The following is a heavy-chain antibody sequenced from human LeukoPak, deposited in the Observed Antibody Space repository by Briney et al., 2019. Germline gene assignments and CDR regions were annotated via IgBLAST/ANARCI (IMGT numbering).Heavy chain of an antibody. D-gene: IGHD5-12*01. CDR1: GGSISSGSYY. CDR2: IYTSGST. J-gene: IGHJ4*02. Sequence: SQTLSLTCTVSGGSISSGSYYWSWIRQPAGKGLEWIGRIYTSGSTNYNPSLESRVTISVDTSKNQFSLKLSSVTAADTAVYYCARLIGGYAPNTFDYWGQGTLVTVSS. V-gene: IGHV4-61*02. CDR3: ARLIGGYAPNTFDY.